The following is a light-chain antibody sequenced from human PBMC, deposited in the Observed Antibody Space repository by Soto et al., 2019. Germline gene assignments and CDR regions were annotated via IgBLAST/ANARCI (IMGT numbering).Light chain of an antibody. J-gene: IGKJ1*01. Sequence: EIVLTQSPGTLSLSPGERATLSCRASQSVSRSYLAWYQKKPGQAPRLLIYGASIRATGIPDRFSGSGSGTDFSRTINKLEPEDFAVYYCQQYSESPPWTFGQGTKVEL. V-gene: IGKV3-20*01. CDR2: GAS. CDR1: QSVSRSY. CDR3: QQYSESPPWT.